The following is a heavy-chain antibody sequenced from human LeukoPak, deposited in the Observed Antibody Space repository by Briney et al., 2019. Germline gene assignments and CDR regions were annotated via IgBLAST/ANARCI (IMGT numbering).Heavy chain of an antibody. J-gene: IGHJ4*02. D-gene: IGHD5-24*01. Sequence: PGGSLRLSCAASGFTFSSYEMNWVRQAPGKGLEWVSYISSSGSTIYSADSVKGRFTISRDNAKNSLYLQMNSLRAEDTAVYYCARGRMMATLFDYWGQGTLVTVSS. V-gene: IGHV3-48*03. CDR1: GFTFSSYE. CDR3: ARGRMMATLFDY. CDR2: ISSSGSTI.